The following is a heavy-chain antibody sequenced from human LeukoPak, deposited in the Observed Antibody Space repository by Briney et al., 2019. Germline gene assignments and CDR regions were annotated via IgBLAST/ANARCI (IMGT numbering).Heavy chain of an antibody. Sequence: HSGGSLRLSCAASGFAFSSYSMNWVRQAPGKGLEWISYISGSSSIIYYTPSVKGRFTISRDNSKNTLYLQMNSLRAEDTAVYYCAREASSWDYWGQGTLVTVSS. CDR3: AREASSWDY. CDR2: ISGSSSII. J-gene: IGHJ4*02. V-gene: IGHV3-48*01. CDR1: GFAFSSYS. D-gene: IGHD6-6*01.